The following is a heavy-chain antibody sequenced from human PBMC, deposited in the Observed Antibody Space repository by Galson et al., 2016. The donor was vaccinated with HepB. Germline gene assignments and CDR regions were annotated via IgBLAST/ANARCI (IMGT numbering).Heavy chain of an antibody. CDR3: ARGNNWNYEYFFDS. CDR2: FYHAGNT. J-gene: IGHJ4*02. Sequence: SETLSLTCTVSGGSVTTGIYYWAWIRQSPGKGLEWIGSFYHAGNTYYNPSLKSRVTISFDKAKNQFSLRQTSVTAADTAVYFCARGNNWNYEYFFDSWGQGIVVTVSS. CDR1: GGSVTTGIYY. V-gene: IGHV4-39*01. D-gene: IGHD1-7*01.